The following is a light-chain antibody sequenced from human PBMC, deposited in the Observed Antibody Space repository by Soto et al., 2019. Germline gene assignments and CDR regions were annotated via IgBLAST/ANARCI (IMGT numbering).Light chain of an antibody. CDR3: TSYSSGSTHVI. V-gene: IGLV2-14*03. CDR2: DVN. CDR1: SSDIGDYDY. J-gene: IGLJ2*01. Sequence: QSVLTQPASVSGSPGQSITLSCTGTSSDIGDYDYVSWYQRHPGKAPKLIIYDVNNRPSGVSDRVSGSKSGNTASLTISGLQAEDEADYYCTSYSSGSTHVIFGGGTKVTVL.